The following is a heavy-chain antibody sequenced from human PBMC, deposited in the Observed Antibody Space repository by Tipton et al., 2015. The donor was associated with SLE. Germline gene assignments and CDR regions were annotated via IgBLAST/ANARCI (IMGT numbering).Heavy chain of an antibody. J-gene: IGHJ3*01. V-gene: IGHV4-61*09. CDR2: IYTSGTT. CDR1: GGSISRGSYY. Sequence: TLSLTCTVSGGSISRGSYYWGWIRQSAEKGLEWIGHIYTSGTTNYNPSLKSRVTISRDTSKNQFSLQLSAVTAADTAVYYCAREVNIVMDSDAFDVWGQGTLVTVSS. CDR3: AREVNIVMDSDAFDV. D-gene: IGHD2/OR15-2a*01.